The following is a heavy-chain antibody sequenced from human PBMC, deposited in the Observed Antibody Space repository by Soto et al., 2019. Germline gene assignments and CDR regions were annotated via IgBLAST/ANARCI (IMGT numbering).Heavy chain of an antibody. J-gene: IGHJ6*02. CDR2: ISAYNGNT. D-gene: IGHD6-19*01. V-gene: IGHV1-18*01. Sequence: QVQLVQSGAEVKKPGASVKVSCKASGYTFTSYGISWVRQAPGQGLEWMGWISAYNGNTNYAQKLQGRVTMTTDTPTRTAYLGLRGLRSDATAVYYCARAGGSGRPWDYYYGMDVWGQGTTVTVSS. CDR1: GYTFTSYG. CDR3: ARAGGSGRPWDYYYGMDV.